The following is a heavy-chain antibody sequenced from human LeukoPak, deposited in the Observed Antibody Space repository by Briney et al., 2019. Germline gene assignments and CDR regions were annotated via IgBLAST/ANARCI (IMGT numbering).Heavy chain of an antibody. D-gene: IGHD3-16*01. Sequence: SETLSLTCTVSGGSISSYYWSWIRQPPGKGLEWIGYIYYSGSTNYNPYLKSRVSISEDTSTTQLYLNLSSVTAADTAVYYCATGGRRWFDPWGQGTLVTVSS. CDR2: IYYSGST. J-gene: IGHJ5*02. V-gene: IGHV4-59*01. CDR1: GGSISSYY. CDR3: ATGGRRWFDP.